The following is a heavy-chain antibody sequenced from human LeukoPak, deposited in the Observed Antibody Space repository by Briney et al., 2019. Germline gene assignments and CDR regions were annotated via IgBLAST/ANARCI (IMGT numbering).Heavy chain of an antibody. J-gene: IGHJ5*02. CDR2: ITGTHYTT. CDR1: GFIFSSFA. CDR3: TKDPNGDYVGAFDP. D-gene: IGHD4-17*01. V-gene: IGHV3-23*01. Sequence: GGSLRLFCAASGFIFSSFAMTWVRQAPGKGLEWVSSITGTHYTTYNTDSVKGRFTISRDNSKNTLYLQMNSLRADDTAVYYCTKDPNGDYVGAFDPWGQGTLVTVSS.